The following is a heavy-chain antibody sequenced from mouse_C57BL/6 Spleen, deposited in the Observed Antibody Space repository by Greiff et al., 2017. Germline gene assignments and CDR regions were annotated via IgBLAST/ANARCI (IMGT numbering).Heavy chain of an antibody. D-gene: IGHD1-1*01. Sequence: EVQLQQPGPELVKPGASVKISCKASGYTFTDYYMNWVKQSHGKSLEWIGDINPNNGGTSYNQKFKGKATLTVDKSSSTAYMELRSLTSEDSAVCSCTSEKYYGSSGFAYWGQGTLVTVSA. J-gene: IGHJ3*01. V-gene: IGHV1-26*01. CDR3: TSEKYYGSSGFAY. CDR2: INPNNGGT. CDR1: GYTFTDYY.